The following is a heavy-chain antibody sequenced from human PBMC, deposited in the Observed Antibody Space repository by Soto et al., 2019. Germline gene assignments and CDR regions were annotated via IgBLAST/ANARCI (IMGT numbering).Heavy chain of an antibody. CDR1: GGTFSSYA. CDR2: IIPIFGTA. D-gene: IGHD3-16*01. V-gene: IGHV1-69*13. CDR3: ARDLIGHDNYETIGYYFDL. Sequence: SVKVSCKASGGTFSSYAISWVRQAPGQGLEWMGGIIPIFGTANYAQKFQGRVTITADESTSTAYMELSSLRSEDTAVYYCARDLIGHDNYETIGYYFDLWGPGTLVT. J-gene: IGHJ4*02.